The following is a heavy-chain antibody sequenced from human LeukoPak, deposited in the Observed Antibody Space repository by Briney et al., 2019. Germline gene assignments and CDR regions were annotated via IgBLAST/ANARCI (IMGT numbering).Heavy chain of an antibody. Sequence: PGGPLRLSCAASIFTFSIYDMICLPQAPGRGLVWVSDITGSGGSTWYADSVKGRFTISRDNSKNTLYLQMNSLRAEDTAVYYCPNTRGDTLMNMIFDYWGRGTLVTVSS. CDR3: PNTRGDTLMNMIFDY. CDR2: ITGSGGST. CDR1: IFTFSIYD. J-gene: IGHJ4*02. D-gene: IGHD3-22*01. V-gene: IGHV3-23*01.